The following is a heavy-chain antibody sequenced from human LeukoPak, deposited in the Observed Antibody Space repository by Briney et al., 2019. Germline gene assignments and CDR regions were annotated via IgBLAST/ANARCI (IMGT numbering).Heavy chain of an antibody. CDR3: ARVKAAGAFDI. J-gene: IGHJ3*02. D-gene: IGHD6-13*01. CDR2: ISSSSSYI. V-gene: IGHV3-21*01. Sequence: PGGSLRLSXAASGFTFSSYSMNWVRQAPGKGLEWVSSISSSSSYIYYADSVKGRFTISRDNAKNSLYLQMNSLRAEDTAVYYCARVKAAGAFDIWGQGTMVTVSS. CDR1: GFTFSSYS.